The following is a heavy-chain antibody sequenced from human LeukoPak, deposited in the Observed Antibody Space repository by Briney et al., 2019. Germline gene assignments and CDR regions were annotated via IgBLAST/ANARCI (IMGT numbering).Heavy chain of an antibody. Sequence: SGGSLRLSCAASGFTFSNDWMHWVRQAPGKGLVWVSRINNDGSTTTYADSVKGRFTISRDNAKNTLYLQMNSRRVEATAVYYGARGRGGSYHYWGQGTLVTVSS. CDR3: ARGRGGSYHY. J-gene: IGHJ4*02. CDR2: INNDGSTT. D-gene: IGHD1-26*01. V-gene: IGHV3-74*01. CDR1: GFTFSNDW.